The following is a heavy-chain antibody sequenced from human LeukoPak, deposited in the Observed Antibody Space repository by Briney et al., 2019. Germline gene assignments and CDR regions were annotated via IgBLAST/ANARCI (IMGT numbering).Heavy chain of an antibody. D-gene: IGHD1-26*01. CDR3: TTLSVGATLAFDI. V-gene: IGHV3-73*01. J-gene: IGHJ3*02. CDR1: GFTFSGFA. Sequence: GGSLRLSCAASGFTFSGFAMHWVRQASGKGLEWVGRIRSKANSYATAYAASVKGRFTISRDDSKNTAYLQMNSLKTEDTTVYYCTTLSVGATLAFDIWGQGTMVTVSS. CDR2: IRSKANSYAT.